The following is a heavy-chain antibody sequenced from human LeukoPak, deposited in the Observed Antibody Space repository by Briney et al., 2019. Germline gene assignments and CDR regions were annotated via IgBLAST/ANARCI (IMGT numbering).Heavy chain of an antibody. D-gene: IGHD3-9*01. V-gene: IGHV1-18*01. Sequence: ASVKVSCKASGYTFTSYGISWVRQAPGQGLEWMGWISAYNGNTNYAQKLQGRVTMTTDTSTSTAYMELRSLRSDDTAVYYCAGETYYDILTGYYNPYYFDYWGQGTLVTVSS. CDR2: ISAYNGNT. CDR1: GYTFTSYG. CDR3: AGETYYDILTGYYNPYYFDY. J-gene: IGHJ4*02.